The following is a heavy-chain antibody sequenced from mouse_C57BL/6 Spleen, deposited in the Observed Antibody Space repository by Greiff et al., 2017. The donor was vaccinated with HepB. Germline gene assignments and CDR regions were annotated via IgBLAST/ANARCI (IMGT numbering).Heavy chain of an antibody. CDR2: IDPSDSYT. CDR3: ATLGRERNAMDY. CDR1: GYTFTSYW. Sequence: QVQLQQPGAELVKPGASVKLSCKASGYTFTSYWMQWVKQRPGQGLEWIGEIDPSDSYTNYNQKFKGKATLTVDTSSSTAYMQLSSLTSEDSAVYYCATLGRERNAMDYWGQGTSVTVSS. V-gene: IGHV1-50*01. J-gene: IGHJ4*01.